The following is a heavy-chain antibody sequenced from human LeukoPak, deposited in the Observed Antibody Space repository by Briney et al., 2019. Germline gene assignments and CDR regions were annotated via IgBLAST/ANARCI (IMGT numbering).Heavy chain of an antibody. Sequence: ASVNVSCKVSGYTLTELSMHWVRQGPGKGLDGMGGFDPEDAETIYAQKFQGRVTLTEDTSTDTAYMELSSLRSEDTAVYYCAIEGSKSRYFDWLQTWGQGTLVTVSS. CDR2: FDPEDAET. D-gene: IGHD3-9*01. CDR1: GYTLTELS. J-gene: IGHJ5*02. V-gene: IGHV1-24*01. CDR3: AIEGSKSRYFDWLQT.